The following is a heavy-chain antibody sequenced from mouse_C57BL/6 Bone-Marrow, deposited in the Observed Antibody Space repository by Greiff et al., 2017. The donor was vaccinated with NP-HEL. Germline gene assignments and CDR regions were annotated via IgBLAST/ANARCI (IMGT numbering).Heavy chain of an antibody. CDR2: FYPGSGSI. V-gene: IGHV1-62-2*01. Sequence: VHLVESGAELVKPGASVKLSCKASGYTFTEYTIHWVKQRSGQGLEWIGWFYPGSGSIKYNEKFKDKATLTADKSSSTVYMELSRLTSEDSAVYFCGRHEARYWEGHWYFGGWGTGNTVTVSS. D-gene: IGHD4-1*01. CDR1: GYTFTEYT. J-gene: IGHJ1*03. CDR3: GRHEARYWEGHWYFGG.